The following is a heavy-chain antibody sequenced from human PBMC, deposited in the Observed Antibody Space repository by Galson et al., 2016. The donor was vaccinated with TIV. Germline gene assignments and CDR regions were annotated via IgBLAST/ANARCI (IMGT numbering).Heavy chain of an antibody. D-gene: IGHD2-2*01. Sequence: CAISGDSVSSDSAAWNWVRQSPSRGLEWLGRTYYRSRWYYDYKVSVKSRITINPDTSKNQFSLQLNSVTPEDTAVYYCTRAAGKDGASCYATCETVDIWGQRTMVTVSS. V-gene: IGHV6-1*01. CDR3: TRAAGKDGASCYATCETVDI. CDR2: TYYRSRWYY. J-gene: IGHJ3*02. CDR1: GDSVSSDSAA.